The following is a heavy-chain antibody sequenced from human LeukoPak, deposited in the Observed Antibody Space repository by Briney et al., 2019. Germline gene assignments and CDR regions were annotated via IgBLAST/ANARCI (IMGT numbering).Heavy chain of an antibody. J-gene: IGHJ4*02. CDR1: GFTFSDYW. Sequence: GGSLRLSCAASGFTFSDYWMTWVRQAPGKGLEWVANINGDGSDKHYVDSVKGRFTISRDNARNSLYLQVNSLRGEDTAVYYCATLNYFSFGHWGQGTLVTVSS. CDR3: ATLNYFSFGH. D-gene: IGHD2-8*01. CDR2: INGDGSDK. V-gene: IGHV3-7*03.